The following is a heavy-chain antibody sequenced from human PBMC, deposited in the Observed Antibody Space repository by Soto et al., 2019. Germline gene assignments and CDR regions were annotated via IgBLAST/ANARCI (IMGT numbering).Heavy chain of an antibody. CDR3: ARFGRYCSGCSCYSSAFDI. Sequence: SETLSLTCTVSGGSISSSSYYWGWIRQPPGKGLEWIGSIYYSGSTYYNPSLKSRVTISVDTSKNQFSLKLSSVTAADTAVYYCARFGRYCSGCSCYSSAFDIWGQGTMVTVSS. J-gene: IGHJ3*02. CDR2: IYYSGST. CDR1: GGSISSSSYY. V-gene: IGHV4-39*01. D-gene: IGHD2-15*01.